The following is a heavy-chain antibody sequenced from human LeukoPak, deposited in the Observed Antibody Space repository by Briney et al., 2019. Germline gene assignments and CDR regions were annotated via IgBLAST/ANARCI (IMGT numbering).Heavy chain of an antibody. Sequence: GASVKVSCKASGGTFSSYAISWVRQAPGQGLEWMGGIIPIFGTANYAQKFQGRVTFTADESTSTAYMELSSLRSEDTAVYYCARGPITMVRGVSYYYGMDVWGQGTTVTVSS. CDR1: GGTFSSYA. CDR2: IIPIFGTA. D-gene: IGHD3-10*01. CDR3: ARGPITMVRGVSYYYGMDV. J-gene: IGHJ6*02. V-gene: IGHV1-69*13.